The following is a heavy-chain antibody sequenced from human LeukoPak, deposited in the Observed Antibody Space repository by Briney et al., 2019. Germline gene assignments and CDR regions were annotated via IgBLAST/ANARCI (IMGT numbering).Heavy chain of an antibody. CDR3: ARVGITSYAFDI. CDR2: IYTSGST. CDR1: GGSISSGSYY. V-gene: IGHV4-61*02. Sequence: SETLSLTCTVSGGSISSGSYYWSWIRQPAGKGLEWIGRIYTSGSTNYNPSLKSRVTISVDTSKNQFSLKLSSVTAADTAVYYCARVGITSYAFDIWGQGTMVTVSS. D-gene: IGHD3-10*01. J-gene: IGHJ3*02.